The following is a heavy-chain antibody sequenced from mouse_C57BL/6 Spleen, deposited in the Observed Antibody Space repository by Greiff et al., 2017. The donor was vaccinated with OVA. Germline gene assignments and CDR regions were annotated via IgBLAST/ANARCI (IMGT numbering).Heavy chain of an antibody. CDR1: GYSITSGYY. CDR2: ISYDGSN. Sequence: EVKLQESGPGLVKPSQSLSLTCSVTGYSITSGYYWNWIRQFPGNKLEWMGYISYDGSNNYNPSLKNRIPITRDTSKNQFFLKLNSVTTEDTATYYCAIITTVPFAYWGQGTLVTVSA. CDR3: AIITTVPFAY. D-gene: IGHD1-1*01. J-gene: IGHJ3*01. V-gene: IGHV3-6*01.